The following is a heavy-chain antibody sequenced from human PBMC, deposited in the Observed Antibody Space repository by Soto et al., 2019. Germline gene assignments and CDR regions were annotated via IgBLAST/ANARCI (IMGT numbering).Heavy chain of an antibody. D-gene: IGHD3-16*01. CDR3: ARNLTPGSLVMLYYYRMDV. V-gene: IGHV3-48*01. CDR1: GFTFSSYS. J-gene: IGHJ6*02. Sequence: PGGSLRLSCAASGFTFSSYSMNWVRQAPGKGLEWVSYISSSSSTIYYADSVKGRFTISRDNAKNSLYLQMNSLRAEDTAVYYSARNLTPGSLVMLYYYRMDVWGQGTTVTVXS. CDR2: ISSSSSTI.